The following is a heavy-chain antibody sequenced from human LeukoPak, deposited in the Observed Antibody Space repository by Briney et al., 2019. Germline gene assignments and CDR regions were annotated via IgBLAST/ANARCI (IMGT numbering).Heavy chain of an antibody. D-gene: IGHD5-18*01. J-gene: IGHJ6*02. Sequence: ASVKVSCKASGYTFTGYYIHWLRQAPGQRLEWMGWISPNSGVTNYAQKFQGRVTITADTSTSTAYMELSSLRSEETAVYYCARDQGLTAPPPYGLDVWGQGTTVTVSS. V-gene: IGHV1-2*02. CDR1: GYTFTGYY. CDR3: ARDQGLTAPPPYGLDV. CDR2: ISPNSGVT.